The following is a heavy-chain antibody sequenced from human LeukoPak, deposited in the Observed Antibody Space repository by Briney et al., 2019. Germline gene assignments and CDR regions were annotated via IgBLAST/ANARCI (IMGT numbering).Heavy chain of an antibody. CDR3: ARVYGGNATDY. V-gene: IGHV4-59*01. CDR2: IYCSGST. Sequence: SETLSLTCTVSGGSISSYYWSWIRQPPGKGLEWIGYIYCSGSTNYNPSLKSRVTISVDTSKNQFSLKLSSVTAADTAVYYCARVYGGNATDYWGQGTLVTVSS. D-gene: IGHD4-23*01. J-gene: IGHJ4*02. CDR1: GGSISSYY.